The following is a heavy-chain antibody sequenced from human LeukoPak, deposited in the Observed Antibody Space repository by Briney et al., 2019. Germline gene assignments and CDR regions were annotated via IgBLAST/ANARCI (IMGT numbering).Heavy chain of an antibody. J-gene: IGHJ4*02. CDR3: ARGGTEYSRSLRR. Sequence: SVKVSCKASGGTFSSYTISWVRQAPGQGLEWMGRIIPILGIANYAQKFQGRVTITADKSTSTAYMELSSLRSEDTAVYYCARGGTEYSRSLRRWGQGTLVTVSS. CDR1: GGTFSSYT. V-gene: IGHV1-69*02. D-gene: IGHD6-6*01. CDR2: IIPILGIA.